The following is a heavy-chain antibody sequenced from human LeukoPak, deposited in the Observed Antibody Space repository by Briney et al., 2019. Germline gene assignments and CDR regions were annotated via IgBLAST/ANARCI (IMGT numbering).Heavy chain of an antibody. D-gene: IGHD1-26*01. CDR2: IKQDGSEK. Sequence: GGSLRLSCSASGFIFSDYWMSWVRQAPGKGLEWVANIKQDGSEKYYVDSVKGRFTISRDNAKNSLNLQMNSLRDEDTAVYYCAREEWELLPIDYWGQGTLVTVSS. V-gene: IGHV3-7*01. J-gene: IGHJ4*02. CDR1: GFIFSDYW. CDR3: AREEWELLPIDY.